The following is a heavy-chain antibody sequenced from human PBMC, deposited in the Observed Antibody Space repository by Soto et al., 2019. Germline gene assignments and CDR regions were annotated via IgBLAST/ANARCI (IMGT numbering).Heavy chain of an antibody. CDR3: VKQRGSGKTYYYHMDV. CDR2: INYSGRTT. V-gene: IGHV3-23*01. CDR1: GFSFNTYA. J-gene: IGHJ6*02. Sequence: EVQLLESGGGLVQPGGSLRLSCETSGFSFNTYAMTWVRQAPGMGLEWVAVINYSGRTTFHAQSVKGRFTISRDNSRNTGFLQMDSLRAEDTAVYYGVKQRGSGKTYYYHMDVWGLGTTVIVSS. D-gene: IGHD3-10*01.